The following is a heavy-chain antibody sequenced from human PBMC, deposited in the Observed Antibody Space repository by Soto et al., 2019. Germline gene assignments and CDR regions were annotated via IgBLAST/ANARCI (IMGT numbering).Heavy chain of an antibody. CDR3: AKAESCSSGGCFAIFDY. CDR1: GFTFSNFA. D-gene: IGHD2-15*01. CDR2: ISATGGST. V-gene: IGHV3-23*01. Sequence: GGSLRLSCAASGFTFSNFAVSWVRRAPGRGLKWVSSISATGGSTYYADSVKGRFTISRDNSKSVLYLQITSLRAEDSAIYYCAKAESCSSGGCFAIFDYWGQGAPVTVSS. J-gene: IGHJ4*02.